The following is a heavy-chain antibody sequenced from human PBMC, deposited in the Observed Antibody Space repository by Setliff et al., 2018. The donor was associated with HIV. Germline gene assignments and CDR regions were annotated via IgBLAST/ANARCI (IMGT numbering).Heavy chain of an antibody. Sequence: PSETLSLTCSVSGASINSYFWSWIRQPAGKGLEWIGRIHSGGTTNSNPSLKSRVTLSVDTSKNQFSLKLNSVTAADTAVYYCARVGASGVASSMDYHYYMDVWGKGTSVTVSS. CDR2: IHSGGTT. CDR1: GASINSYF. V-gene: IGHV4-4*07. J-gene: IGHJ6*03. CDR3: ARVGASGVASSMDYHYYMDV. D-gene: IGHD2-2*01.